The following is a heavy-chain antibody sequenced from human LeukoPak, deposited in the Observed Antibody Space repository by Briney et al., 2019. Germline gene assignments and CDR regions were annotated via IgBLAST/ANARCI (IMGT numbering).Heavy chain of an antibody. V-gene: IGHV1-3*01. CDR1: GYTFSAYA. CDR3: ARGSTSDWPLDH. J-gene: IGHJ4*02. D-gene: IGHD6-19*01. Sequence: ASVKVSFKASGYTFSAYAIHWVRQAPGQRFEWMGWIDADTGDTRYSQRFQGRVTITRDTSASTAYMELSSLKSEDTAVYYCARGSTSDWPLDHWGQETLVTISS. CDR2: IDADTGDT.